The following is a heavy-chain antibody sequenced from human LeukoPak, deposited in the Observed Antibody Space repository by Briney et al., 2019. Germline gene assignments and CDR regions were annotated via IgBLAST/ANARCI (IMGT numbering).Heavy chain of an antibody. D-gene: IGHD3-22*01. V-gene: IGHV3-48*01. CDR2: ISSSGSII. J-gene: IGHJ4*02. CDR3: RSYYYDSSGPYFDY. CDR1: EFTFSSYD. Sequence: GGSLRLSCVVSEFTFSSYDMNWVRQSPGKGLEWISYISSSGSIIYYADSVKGRFTISRDNSKNTLYLQMNSLRAEDTAVFYCRSYYYDSSGPYFDYWGQGTLVTVSP.